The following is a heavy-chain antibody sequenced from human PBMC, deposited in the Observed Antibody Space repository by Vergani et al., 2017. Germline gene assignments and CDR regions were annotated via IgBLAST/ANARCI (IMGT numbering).Heavy chain of an antibody. D-gene: IGHD4-11*01. CDR2: ISSSSGTI. CDR3: ARGPNHDYRRGAFDI. Sequence: EVQLVESGGGLVQPGGSLRLSCAASGFTFSSYSMNWVRQAPGKGLEWVSYISSSSGTIYYADSVKGRFTISRDNAKNSLYLQMNSLRAEDTAVYYCARGPNHDYRRGAFDIWGQGTLVTVSS. J-gene: IGHJ4*02. V-gene: IGHV3-48*01. CDR1: GFTFSSYS.